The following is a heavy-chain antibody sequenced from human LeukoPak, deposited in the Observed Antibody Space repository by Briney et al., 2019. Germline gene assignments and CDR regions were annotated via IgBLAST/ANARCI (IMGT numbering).Heavy chain of an antibody. CDR1: GFTFSSYW. V-gene: IGHV3-7*04. CDR2: IKQDGSEK. J-gene: IGHJ6*03. CDR3: ARGVVPAAVNYYYYYYMDV. Sequence: PGGSLRLSCAASGFTFSSYWMSWVRQAPGKGLGGVANIKQDGSEKYYVDSVKGRFTISRDNAKNSLYLQMNSLRAEDTAVYYCARGVVPAAVNYYYYYYMDVWGKGTPVTVSS. D-gene: IGHD2-2*01.